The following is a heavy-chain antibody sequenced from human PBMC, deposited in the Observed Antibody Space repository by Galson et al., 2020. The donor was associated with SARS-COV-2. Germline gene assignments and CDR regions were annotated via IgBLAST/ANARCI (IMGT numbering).Heavy chain of an antibody. CDR1: GYSISSGYY. Sequence: SETLSLTCAVSGYSISSGYYWGWIRQPPGKGLEWIGSIYHSGSTYYNPSLKSRVTISVDTSKNQFSLKLSSVTAADTAVYHCARRNKIVGAAGGWFDPWGQGTLVTVSS. V-gene: IGHV4-38-2*01. CDR3: ARRNKIVGAAGGWFDP. D-gene: IGHD1-26*01. J-gene: IGHJ5*02. CDR2: IYHSGST.